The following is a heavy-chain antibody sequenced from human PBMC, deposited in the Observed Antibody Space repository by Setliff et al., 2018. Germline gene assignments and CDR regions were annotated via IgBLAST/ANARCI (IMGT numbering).Heavy chain of an antibody. CDR3: AKDRSGSYKYFFDH. V-gene: IGHV3-30*02. CDR1: GFNFGGYG. CDR2: TQYDGKKK. J-gene: IGHJ4*02. D-gene: IGHD1-26*01. Sequence: GGSLRLSCTASGFNFGGYGMHWVRQAPGKGLEWVSFTQYDGKKKDYADSVRGRFTISRDNSRNTLYLQMNDLRPEDTAMYYCAKDRSGSYKYFFDHWGQGTLVTVSS.